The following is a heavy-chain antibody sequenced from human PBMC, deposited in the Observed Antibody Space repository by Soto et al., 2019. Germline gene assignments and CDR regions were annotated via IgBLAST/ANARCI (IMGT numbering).Heavy chain of an antibody. Sequence: SETLSLTCAVYGGSFSGYYWSWIRQPPGKGLEWIGEINHSGSTNYNPSLKSRVTISVDTSKNQFSLKLSSVTAADTAVYYCARRMGGDCSSTSCYRIQRSNYYYGMDVWGQGTTVTVSS. CDR3: ARRMGGDCSSTSCYRIQRSNYYYGMDV. CDR2: INHSGST. J-gene: IGHJ6*02. V-gene: IGHV4-34*01. CDR1: GGSFSGYY. D-gene: IGHD2-2*01.